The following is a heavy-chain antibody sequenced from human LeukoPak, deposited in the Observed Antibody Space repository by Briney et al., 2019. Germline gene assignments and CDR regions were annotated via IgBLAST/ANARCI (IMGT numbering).Heavy chain of an antibody. Sequence: SETLSLTCAVYGGSFSGYYWSWIRQSSGKGLEWMVEMNHSGSSNHNPSLKSRVTISVDTSKNQFSLKLRSVTAADTAVYYCARAPSGLVEPPTRGDYFDYWGQGTLVTVSS. CDR3: ARAPSGLVEPPTRGDYFDY. J-gene: IGHJ4*02. D-gene: IGHD2-2*01. V-gene: IGHV4-34*01. CDR1: GGSFSGYY. CDR2: MNHSGSS.